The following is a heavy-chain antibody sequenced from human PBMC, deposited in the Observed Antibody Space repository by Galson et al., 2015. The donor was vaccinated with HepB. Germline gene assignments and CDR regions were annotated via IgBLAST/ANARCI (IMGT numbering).Heavy chain of an antibody. V-gene: IGHV3-30*18. D-gene: IGHD1-26*01. Sequence: SLRLSCAASGFTFSSYGMHWVRQAPGKGLEWVAVISYDGSNKYYADSVKGRFTISRDNSKNTLYLQMNSLRAEDTAVYYCAKGAVGAGPFDYWGQGTLVTVSS. CDR2: ISYDGSNK. CDR1: GFTFSSYG. J-gene: IGHJ4*02. CDR3: AKGAVGAGPFDY.